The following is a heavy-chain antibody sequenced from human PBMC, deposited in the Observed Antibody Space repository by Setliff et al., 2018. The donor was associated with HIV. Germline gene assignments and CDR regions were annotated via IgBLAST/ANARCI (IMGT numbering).Heavy chain of an antibody. D-gene: IGHD6-19*01. CDR3: ARGIQWSSAWYGY. V-gene: IGHV1-2*02. Sequence: ASVKVSCKASGYSFTDYPLHWVRQVTGHGIEWMGWINPNSGGTNYAQRFQGRVTMTRDTSISTAYMELSRLRSDDTAVYFCARGIQWSSAWYGYWGQGTLVTVSS. CDR1: GYSFTDYP. J-gene: IGHJ4*02. CDR2: INPNSGGT.